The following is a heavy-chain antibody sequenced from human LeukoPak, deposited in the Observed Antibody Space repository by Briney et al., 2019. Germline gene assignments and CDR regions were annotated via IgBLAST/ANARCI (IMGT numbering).Heavy chain of an antibody. D-gene: IGHD3-3*01. CDR1: GGSISSSSYY. CDR3: ARGGVTIFGVVTTFDY. Sequence: SQTLSLTCTVSGGSISSSSYYWGWIRQPPGKGLEWIGSIYYSGSTYYNPSLKSRVTVSVDTSKNQFSLKLSSVTAADTAVYYCARGGVTIFGVVTTFDYWGQGTLVTVSS. J-gene: IGHJ4*02. V-gene: IGHV4-39*07. CDR2: IYYSGST.